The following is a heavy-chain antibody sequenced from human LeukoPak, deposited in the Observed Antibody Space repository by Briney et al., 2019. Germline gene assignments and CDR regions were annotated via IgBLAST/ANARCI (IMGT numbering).Heavy chain of an antibody. J-gene: IGHJ4*02. Sequence: ASVKVSCKASGGTSSSYAISWVRQAPGQGLEWMGRIIPILGIANYAQKFQGRVTITADKSTSTAYMELSSLRSEDTAVYYCARDTVPQYSSSSASDYWGQGTLVTVSS. CDR1: GGTSSSYA. CDR2: IIPILGIA. CDR3: ARDTVPQYSSSSASDY. D-gene: IGHD6-6*01. V-gene: IGHV1-69*04.